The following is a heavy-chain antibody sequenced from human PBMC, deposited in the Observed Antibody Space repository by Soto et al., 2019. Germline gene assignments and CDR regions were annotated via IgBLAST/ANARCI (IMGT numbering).Heavy chain of an antibody. V-gene: IGHV1-2*02. CDR1: GYTFTGYY. J-gene: IGHJ6*02. CDR2: INPNSGGT. D-gene: IGHD3-3*01. Sequence: QVQLVQSGAEVKKPGASVKVSCKASGYTFTGYYMHWVRQAPGQGLEWMGWINPNSGGTNYAQKFQGRVTMTRDTSISIAYMELSRLRSDDTAVYYCAREGGLEWLLHYGMDVWGQGTTVTVSS. CDR3: AREGGLEWLLHYGMDV.